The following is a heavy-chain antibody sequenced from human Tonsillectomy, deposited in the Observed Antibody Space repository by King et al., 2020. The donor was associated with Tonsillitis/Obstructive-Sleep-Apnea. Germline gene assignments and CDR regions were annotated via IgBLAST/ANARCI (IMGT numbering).Heavy chain of an antibody. V-gene: IGHV1-2*06. CDR3: ARDRRYCSSTSCYRFWFDP. CDR1: GYTFTGYY. D-gene: IGHD2-2*02. J-gene: IGHJ5*02. Sequence: VQLVESGAEVKKPGASVKVSCKASGYTFTGYYMHWVRQAPGQGLEWMGRINPNSGGINYAQKFQGRVTMTRDTSISTAYMELSRLRSDDTAVYYCARDRRYCSSTSCYRFWFDPWGQGTLVTVSS. CDR2: INPNSGGI.